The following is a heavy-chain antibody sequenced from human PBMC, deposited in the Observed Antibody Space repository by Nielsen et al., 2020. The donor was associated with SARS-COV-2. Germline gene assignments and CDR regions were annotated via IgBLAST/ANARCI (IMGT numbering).Heavy chain of an antibody. J-gene: IGHJ3*02. D-gene: IGHD4-17*01. CDR1: GGSINSGDYY. CDR3: ARRLPVTSGAFDI. CDR2: IYYSGST. V-gene: IGHV4-30-4*01. Sequence: SETLSLTCTVSGGSINSGDYYWGWIRQSPGKGLEWIGFIYYSGSTYYNPSLKSRVTISLDTSKNQFSLRLSSVTATDAAVYYCARRLPVTSGAFDIWGQGTMVTVSS.